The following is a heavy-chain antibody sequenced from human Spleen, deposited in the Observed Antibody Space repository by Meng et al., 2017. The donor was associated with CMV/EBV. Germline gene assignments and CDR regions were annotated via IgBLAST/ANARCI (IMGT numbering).Heavy chain of an antibody. CDR1: GGSFSNFY. CDR2: INDSGST. CDR3: ARHHPRDKWSSSSPYAVGFDY. Sequence: SETLSLTCAVYGGSFSNFYWTWIRRPPGKGLEWIGEINDSGSTNYNPSLKSRLTISVDRSKRQFSLKLSSVTAADTAVYYCARHHPRDKWSSSSPYAVGFDYWGQGTLVTVSS. D-gene: IGHD6-6*01. J-gene: IGHJ4*02. V-gene: IGHV4-34*01.